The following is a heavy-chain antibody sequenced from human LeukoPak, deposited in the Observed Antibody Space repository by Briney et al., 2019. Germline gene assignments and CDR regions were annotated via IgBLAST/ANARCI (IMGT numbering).Heavy chain of an antibody. J-gene: IGHJ4*02. CDR2: IYTSGST. CDR1: GGSISSYY. D-gene: IGHD3-10*01. Sequence: PSETLSLTCTVSGGSISSYYWSWIRQPAGKGLEWTGRIYTSGSTNYNPSLKSRVTMSVDTSKNQFSLKLSSVTAADTAVYYCAKHARSRGTMVRGVITTFDYWGQGTLVTVSS. V-gene: IGHV4-4*07. CDR3: AKHARSRGTMVRGVITTFDY.